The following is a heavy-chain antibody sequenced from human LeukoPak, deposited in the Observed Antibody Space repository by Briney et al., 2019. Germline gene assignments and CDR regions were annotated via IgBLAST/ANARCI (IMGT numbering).Heavy chain of an antibody. J-gene: IGHJ4*02. V-gene: IGHV5-51*01. CDR3: ARLYSSGWAHFDY. Sequence: GEPLKIPCKGSGYSFTSYWIGWVRQMTGKGLEWMGIIYPCDSYTRYSPSFQGQVTISADKSISTAYLQWSSLKASDTAMYYCARLYSSGWAHFDYWGQGTLVTVSP. D-gene: IGHD6-19*01. CDR1: GYSFTSYW. CDR2: IYPCDSYT.